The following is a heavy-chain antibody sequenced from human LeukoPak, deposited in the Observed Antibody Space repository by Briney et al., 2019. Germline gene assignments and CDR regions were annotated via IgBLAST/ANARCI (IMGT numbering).Heavy chain of an antibody. V-gene: IGHV4-30-4*07. D-gene: IGHD1-26*01. CDR1: GASFSSSSYS. J-gene: IGHJ4*01. CDR2: TYYSGSA. Sequence: SETLSLTCAVSGASFSSSSYSWSWIRQPPGKGLEWIGYTYYSGSAYYNPSLKSRFAISVDTSKNQFSLKLSSVTAADTAVYYCARVVGATAFDSWGQGTLVTV. CDR3: ARVVGATAFDS.